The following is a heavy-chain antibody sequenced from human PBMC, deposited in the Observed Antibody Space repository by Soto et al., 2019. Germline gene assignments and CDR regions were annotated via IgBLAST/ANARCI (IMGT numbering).Heavy chain of an antibody. D-gene: IGHD3-3*01. CDR1: GGTFSTSS. Sequence: QVQLVQSGTEVKKPGSSVRVSCTASGGTFSTSSISWVRQAPGQGLDWMGTVITVFNTAKYAQKFQGRVTITADESTSTAYMELSSLKFEDTPVYYCAAHDFGVFLPTDQYQHYYYGLDVWGQGTTVTVSS. J-gene: IGHJ6*02. CDR3: AAHDFGVFLPTDQYQHYYYGLDV. V-gene: IGHV1-69*18. CDR2: VITVFNTA.